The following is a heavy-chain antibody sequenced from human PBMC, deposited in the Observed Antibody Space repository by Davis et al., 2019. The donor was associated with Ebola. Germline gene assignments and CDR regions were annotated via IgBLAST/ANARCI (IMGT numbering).Heavy chain of an antibody. CDR2: IRSDGSNK. D-gene: IGHD3-10*01. Sequence: PGGSLRLSCAVSGLTFSSAGMHWVRQAPGKGLEWVSFIRSDGSNKYYSDSVKGRFTISRDNSKNTLNLQMNSLRAEDTAVYYCAKDKGTYYFDYWGQGSLVTVSS. V-gene: IGHV3-30*02. CDR3: AKDKGTYYFDY. CDR1: GLTFSSAG. J-gene: IGHJ4*02.